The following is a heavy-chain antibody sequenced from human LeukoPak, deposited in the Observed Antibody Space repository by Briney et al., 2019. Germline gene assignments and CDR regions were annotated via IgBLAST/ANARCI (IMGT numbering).Heavy chain of an antibody. V-gene: IGHV3-21*01. D-gene: IGHD3-16*01. CDR1: GFTFSSYS. J-gene: IGHJ6*03. CDR2: ISSSSSYI. CDR3: AKSMIGYYNYYIDG. Sequence: GGSLRLSCAASGFTFSSYSMNWVRQAPGKGLEWVSFISSSSSYIYYADSVKGRFTISRDNAKNSLYLQMNSLRAEDTAVYYCAKSMIGYYNYYIDGWGKGTTVTISS.